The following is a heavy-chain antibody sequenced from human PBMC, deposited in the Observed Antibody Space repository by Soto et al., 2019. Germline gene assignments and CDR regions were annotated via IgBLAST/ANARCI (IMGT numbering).Heavy chain of an antibody. CDR2: ISGSGGST. CDR1: GFTFSSYA. CDR3: AKHLLASRAYQPLAYYFDY. J-gene: IGHJ4*02. D-gene: IGHD2-2*01. V-gene: IGHV3-23*01. Sequence: GGSLRLSCAASGFTFSSYAMSWVRQAPGKGLEWVSAISGSGGSTYYADSVKGRFTISRDNSKNTLYLQMNSLRAEDTAVYYCAKHLLASRAYQPLAYYFDYWGQGTLVTVSS.